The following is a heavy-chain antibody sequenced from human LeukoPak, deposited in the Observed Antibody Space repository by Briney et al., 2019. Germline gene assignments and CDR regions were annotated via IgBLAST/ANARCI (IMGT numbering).Heavy chain of an antibody. D-gene: IGHD6-19*01. CDR3: ARWGPGGGWSFDY. V-gene: IGHV3-48*04. CDR2: ISSRSSTI. CDR1: GFTFSSYA. J-gene: IGHJ4*02. Sequence: PGGSLRLSCAASGFTFSSYAMSWVRQAPGKGLEWVSYISSRSSTIYYADSVKGRFSISRGDAKNSLYLQMSSLRAEDTAVYYCARWGPGGGWSFDYWGQGTLVTVSS.